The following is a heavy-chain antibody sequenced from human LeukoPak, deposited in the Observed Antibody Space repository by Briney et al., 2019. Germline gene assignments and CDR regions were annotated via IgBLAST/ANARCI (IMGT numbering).Heavy chain of an antibody. D-gene: IGHD6-19*01. CDR2: INPSDGRT. Sequence: ASVNVSCKASGYTIISYYIHWMRQAPAQGPELVGVINPSDGRTRYAQKLQGRVTMTRDTSTSTLYMELISLRSEDTAVYYCARGIDSSGWSYFEYWGQGTLVTVSS. V-gene: IGHV1-46*04. CDR1: GYTIISYY. CDR3: ARGIDSSGWSYFEY. J-gene: IGHJ4*02.